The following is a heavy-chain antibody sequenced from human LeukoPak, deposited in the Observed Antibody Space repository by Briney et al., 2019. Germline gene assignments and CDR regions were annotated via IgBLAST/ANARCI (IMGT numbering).Heavy chain of an antibody. CDR3: AKDVAYYYVSSGYYHFDY. CDR1: GFTFSSHA. CDR2: ISYDGNNK. V-gene: IGHV3-30-3*02. J-gene: IGHJ4*02. Sequence: GGSLRLSCAASGFTFSSHAIHWVRQAPGKGLEWVPVISYDGNNKYCGDSVKGRFTISRDNSKNTLYLQMNGLRAEDTAIYYCAKDVAYYYVSSGYYHFDYWGQGTLVTVSS. D-gene: IGHD3-22*01.